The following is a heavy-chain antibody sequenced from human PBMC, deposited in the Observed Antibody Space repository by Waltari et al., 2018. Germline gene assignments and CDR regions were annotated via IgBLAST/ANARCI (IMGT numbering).Heavy chain of an antibody. CDR3: ARKGGRGYPYGPFYYDH. D-gene: IGHD5-18*01. Sequence: EVQLVESGGGLVQPGGSLRLSCAASGFPFGDYWMHWVRQPPGNGLGGVSRINIDWGYIRYTDAVKGRFTSTRDNAKKTLFLQLNSLRAEDTAVYYCARKGGRGYPYGPFYYDHWGQGTLVTVSP. CDR2: INIDWGYI. CDR1: GFPFGDYW. J-gene: IGHJ4*02. V-gene: IGHV3-74*01.